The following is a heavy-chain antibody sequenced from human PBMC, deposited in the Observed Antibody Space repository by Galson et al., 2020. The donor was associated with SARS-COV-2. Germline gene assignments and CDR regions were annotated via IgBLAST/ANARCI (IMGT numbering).Heavy chain of an antibody. Sequence: EASVKVSCKASGYTFTDYYMHWVRQAPGQGLEWMGWINPNSGGTNYAQRFHGRVTMTRDTSISTAYMELSGLRSDDTAVYYCARDLRYWGYNYAADYWGQGTVVTVSS. CDR1: GYTFTDYY. J-gene: IGHJ4*02. CDR2: INPNSGGT. V-gene: IGHV1-2*02. D-gene: IGHD3-22*01. CDR3: ARDLRYWGYNYAADY.